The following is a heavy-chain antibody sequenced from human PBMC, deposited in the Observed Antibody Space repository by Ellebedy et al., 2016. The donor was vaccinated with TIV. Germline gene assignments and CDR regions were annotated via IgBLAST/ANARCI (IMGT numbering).Heavy chain of an antibody. Sequence: GGSLRLXCAASGFTFSRYAMHWVRQAPGKGLEWVAAISYDGSYTYYGDSVKGRFTISRDTSKNTLSLEMSSLRAEDTAVYYWARGGYSDINGYARCDYWGQGTLVTVSS. CDR1: GFTFSRYA. J-gene: IGHJ4*02. CDR3: ARGGYSDINGYARCDY. V-gene: IGHV3-30*04. D-gene: IGHD3-22*01. CDR2: ISYDGSYT.